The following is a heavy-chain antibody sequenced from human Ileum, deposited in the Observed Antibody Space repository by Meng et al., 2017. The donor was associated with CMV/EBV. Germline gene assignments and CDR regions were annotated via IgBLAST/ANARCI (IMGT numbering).Heavy chain of an antibody. CDR3: VREDIVVFDY. Sequence: GESLKISCAVSGLTYSNFWMSWVRQSPGMGLEWVANIKQDGSATYYADSVKGRFTISRDNAKNSLYLQMDNLRADDTAVYYCVREDIVVFDYWGQGTLVTVSS. CDR2: IKQDGSAT. CDR1: GLTYSNFW. V-gene: IGHV3-7*01. D-gene: IGHD2-15*01. J-gene: IGHJ4*02.